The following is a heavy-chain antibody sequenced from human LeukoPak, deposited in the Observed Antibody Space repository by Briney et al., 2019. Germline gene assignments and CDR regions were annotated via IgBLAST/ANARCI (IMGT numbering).Heavy chain of an antibody. Sequence: GGSLRLSCAASGFTLSSYAMSWVRQAPGKGLEWVSGISGSGGSTYYADSVKGRFTISSDNSKNTLYLQMTSLRAEDTAVYYCAKDQVWIVVGSFDYWGQGTLVTVSS. CDR1: GFTLSSYA. CDR2: ISGSGGST. CDR3: AKDQVWIVVGSFDY. V-gene: IGHV3-23*01. D-gene: IGHD3-22*01. J-gene: IGHJ4*02.